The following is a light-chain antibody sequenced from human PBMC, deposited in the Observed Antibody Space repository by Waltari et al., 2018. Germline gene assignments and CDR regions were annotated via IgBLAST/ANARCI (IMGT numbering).Light chain of an antibody. CDR1: TSGVGSYQY. V-gene: IGLV2-14*03. CDR3: SLYTGSTTLRVV. CDR2: DVS. Sequence: QSALTQPASVSGSPGQSITISCTVITSGVGSYQYVSWFQQHPDKAPKLIIFDVSNRPSGLSNRFSGSKSDNTASLTISGLQAEDEADDYCSLYTGSTTLRVVFGGGTRVTVL. J-gene: IGLJ2*01.